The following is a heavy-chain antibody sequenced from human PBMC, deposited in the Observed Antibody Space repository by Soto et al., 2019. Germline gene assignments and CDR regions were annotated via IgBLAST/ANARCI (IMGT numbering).Heavy chain of an antibody. CDR2: INPSGGST. D-gene: IGHD3-22*01. V-gene: IGHV1-46*01. J-gene: IGHJ3*02. CDR3: ARGHYDSISPMNAFDI. Sequence: GXSVKVSCKASGYTFTSYYMHWVRQAPVQGLEWMGIINPSGGSTSYAQKFQGRVTMTRDTSTSTVYMELSSLRSEDTAVYYCARGHYDSISPMNAFDIWGQGTMVTVSS. CDR1: GYTFTSYY.